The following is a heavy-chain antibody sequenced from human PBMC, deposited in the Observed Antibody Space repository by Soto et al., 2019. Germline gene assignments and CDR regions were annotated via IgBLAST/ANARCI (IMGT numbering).Heavy chain of an antibody. Sequence: QVQLVQSGAEVKKPGASVKVSCKVSGYTLTELSMHWVRQAPGKGLEWMGGFDPEDGETIYAQKFQGRVTMTGDTCXXTXDXGLSSLRSEDKAGYYGATVKWWLLCGTGRDYYCMYVWGRGSAVAVSS. CDR3: ATVKWWLLCGTGRDYYCMYV. CDR1: GYTLTELS. J-gene: IGHJ6*02. V-gene: IGHV1-24*01. D-gene: IGHD2-15*01. CDR2: FDPEDGET.